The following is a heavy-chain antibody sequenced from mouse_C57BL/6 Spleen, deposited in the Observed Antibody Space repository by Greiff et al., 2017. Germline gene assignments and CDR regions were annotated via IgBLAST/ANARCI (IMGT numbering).Heavy chain of an antibody. D-gene: IGHD2-3*01. J-gene: IGHJ3*01. V-gene: IGHV1-55*01. Sequence: QVQLQQPGAELVKPGASVKMSCKASGYTFTSYWITWVKQRPGQGLEWIGDIYPGSGSTNYNEKFKSKATLTVDTSSSTAYMQLSSLTSEDSAVYCGARSRDGYSSWFACWGQGTLVTVAA. CDR3: ARSRDGYSSWFAC. CDR2: IYPGSGST. CDR1: GYTFTSYW.